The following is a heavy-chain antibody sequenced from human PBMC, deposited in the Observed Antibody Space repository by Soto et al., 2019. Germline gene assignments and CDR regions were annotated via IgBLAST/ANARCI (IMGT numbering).Heavy chain of an antibody. D-gene: IGHD3-3*01. CDR2: INAGNGNT. J-gene: IGHJ6*03. CDR3: ARNQNDFWSGYCTQTNYYYYYMDV. CDR1: GYTFTSYA. Sequence: ASVKVSCKASGYTFTSYAMHWVRQAPGQRLEWMGWINAGNGNTKYSQKFQGRVTITRDTSASTAYMELSSLRSEDTAVYYCARNQNDFWSGYCTQTNYYYYYMDVWGKGTTVTVSS. V-gene: IGHV1-3*01.